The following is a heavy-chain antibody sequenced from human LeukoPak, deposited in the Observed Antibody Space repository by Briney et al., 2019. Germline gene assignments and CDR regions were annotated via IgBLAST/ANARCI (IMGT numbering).Heavy chain of an antibody. CDR2: ILPIFDTT. Sequence: SVKVSCKASGYTFTSYGISWVRQAPGQGLEWMGGILPIFDTTNYAQKFQGRVTITADKSTSTAYMELSSLRSEDTAVYYCARTYYDILTGYPYYYYMDVWGKGTTVTVSS. CDR3: ARTYYDILTGYPYYYYMDV. D-gene: IGHD3-9*01. V-gene: IGHV1-69*06. J-gene: IGHJ6*03. CDR1: GYTFTSYG.